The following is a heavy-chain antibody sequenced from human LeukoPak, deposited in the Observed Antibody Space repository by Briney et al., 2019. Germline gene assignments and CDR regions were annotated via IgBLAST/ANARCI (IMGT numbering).Heavy chain of an antibody. CDR3: ARGKHGAYSSGHEPFDY. D-gene: IGHD6-19*01. J-gene: IGHJ4*02. V-gene: IGHV1-18*01. CDR2: ISAYNGNT. Sequence: ASVKVSCKASGYTFTSYGISWVRQAPGQGLEWMGWISAYNGNTNYAQKLQGRVTMTTDTSASTAYMELSSLRSEDTAVYYCARGKHGAYSSGHEPFDYWGQGTLVTVSS. CDR1: GYTFTSYG.